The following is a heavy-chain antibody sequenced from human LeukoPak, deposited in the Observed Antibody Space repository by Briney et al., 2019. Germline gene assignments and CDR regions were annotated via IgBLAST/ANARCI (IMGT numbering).Heavy chain of an antibody. CDR1: GFTFSSYS. D-gene: IGHD3-22*01. J-gene: IGHJ4*02. V-gene: IGHV3-48*01. Sequence: GGSLTLSCAASGFTFSSYSRNWVRQAPGKGLEWVSYISNSRSTIYYPYSVKGRFTISRDNAKNSLYLQMNSLRSEDTAVYYCARESYYYDSSGYYPAGYFDYWGQGTLVTVSS. CDR3: ARESYYYDSSGYYPAGYFDY. CDR2: ISNSRSTI.